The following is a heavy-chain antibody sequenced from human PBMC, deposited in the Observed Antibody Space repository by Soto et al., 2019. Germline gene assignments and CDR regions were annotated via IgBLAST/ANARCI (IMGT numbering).Heavy chain of an antibody. Sequence: QVQLVESGGGVVQPGRSLRLSCAASGFTFTNYPMHWVRQAPGKGLEWVAVVSHDGINTYYADSVKGRFTISRDNSKNTLYLQLTSLRTEDTAVFYCAREKTVGGIRLDNWGQGTLVTVSS. CDR1: GFTFTNYP. V-gene: IGHV3-30-3*01. D-gene: IGHD1-26*01. CDR2: VSHDGINT. J-gene: IGHJ4*02. CDR3: AREKTVGGIRLDN.